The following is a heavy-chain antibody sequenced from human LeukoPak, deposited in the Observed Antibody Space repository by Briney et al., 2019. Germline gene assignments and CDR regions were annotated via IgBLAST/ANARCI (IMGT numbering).Heavy chain of an antibody. D-gene: IGHD3-9*01. J-gene: IGHJ4*02. CDR2: INHSGST. Sequence: PSETLSLTCAVYGGSFSGYYWSWIRQPPGRGLEWIGEINHSGSTNYNPSLKSRVTISVDTSKNQFSLTLSSVTAADTAVYYCARHDILTGYYEFDYWGQGTLVTVSS. CDR3: ARHDILTGYYEFDY. V-gene: IGHV4-34*01. CDR1: GGSFSGYY.